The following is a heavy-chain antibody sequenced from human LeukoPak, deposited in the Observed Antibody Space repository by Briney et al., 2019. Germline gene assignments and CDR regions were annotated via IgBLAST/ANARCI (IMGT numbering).Heavy chain of an antibody. D-gene: IGHD3-22*01. CDR1: GFTFSSYW. V-gene: IGHV3-7*01. J-gene: IGHJ4*02. CDR3: ASDRNYYDSSGYYDY. CDR2: IKQDGSEK. Sequence: GGSLRLSCAASGFTFSSYWMSWVRQAPGKGLEWVANIKQDGSEKYYVDSVKGRFTISRDNAKNSLYLQMNSLRAEDTAVYYCASDRNYYDSSGYYDYWGQGTLVTVSS.